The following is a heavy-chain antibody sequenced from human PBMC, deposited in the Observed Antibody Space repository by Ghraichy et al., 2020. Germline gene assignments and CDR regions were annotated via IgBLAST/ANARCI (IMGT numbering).Heavy chain of an antibody. J-gene: IGHJ5*02. CDR1: GYSFTSYW. Sequence: GESLNISCKGSGYSFTSYWIGWVRQMPGKGLEWMGIIYPGDSDTRYSPSFQGQVTISADKSISTAYLQWSSLKASDTAMYYCARRPRGPFSHSNWFDPWGQGTLVTVSS. D-gene: IGHD3-16*01. CDR2: IYPGDSDT. CDR3: ARRPRGPFSHSNWFDP. V-gene: IGHV5-51*01.